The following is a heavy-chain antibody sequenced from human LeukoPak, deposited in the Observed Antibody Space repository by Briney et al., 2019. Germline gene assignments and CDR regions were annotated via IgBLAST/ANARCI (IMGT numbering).Heavy chain of an antibody. CDR1: GFTFSSYA. J-gene: IGHJ5*02. V-gene: IGHV3-23*01. CDR2: ISTSGEST. CDR3: AKGRSIWNAAPFDP. D-gene: IGHD1-1*01. Sequence: PGGSLRLSCAASGFTFSSYAMSWVRQAPGKGLEWVSGISTSGESTYYADSVKRRFTTSRDNSKSTLSLQINSLRAEDTAVYYCAKGRSIWNAAPFDPWGQGTLVTASS.